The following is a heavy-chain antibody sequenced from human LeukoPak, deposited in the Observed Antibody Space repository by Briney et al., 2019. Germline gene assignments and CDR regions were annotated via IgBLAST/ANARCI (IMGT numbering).Heavy chain of an antibody. Sequence: GGSLRLSCAASGFSLSSYWMSWVRQAPGKGLEWVANIKQDGREKYYVDPVKGRFTISRDNAKNSLYLQMNSLRAEDTAVYYCARDQGRWLGTFDHWGQGILVTVSS. CDR3: ARDQGRWLGTFDH. J-gene: IGHJ4*02. V-gene: IGHV3-7*03. CDR1: GFSLSSYW. D-gene: IGHD6-19*01. CDR2: IKQDGREK.